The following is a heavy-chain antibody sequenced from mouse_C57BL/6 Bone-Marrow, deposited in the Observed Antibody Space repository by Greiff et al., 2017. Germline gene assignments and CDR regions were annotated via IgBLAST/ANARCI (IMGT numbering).Heavy chain of an antibody. J-gene: IGHJ2*01. CDR3: TREAVITTVFDY. Sequence: VQLQQSGPELVKPGASVKISCKASGYTFTDYYINWVKQRPGQGLEWIGWIFPGSGSTYYNEKFKGKATLTVDKSSSTAYMLLSSLTSEDSAVYFGTREAVITTVFDYWGQGTTLTVSS. CDR2: IFPGSGST. V-gene: IGHV1-75*01. D-gene: IGHD1-1*01. CDR1: GYTFTDYY.